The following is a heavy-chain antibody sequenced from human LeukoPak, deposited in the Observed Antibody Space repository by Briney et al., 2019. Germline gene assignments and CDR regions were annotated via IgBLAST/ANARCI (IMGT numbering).Heavy chain of an antibody. CDR3: AREGGFGYDDAFDT. Sequence: GGSLRLSCAASGFTFSRYAMHWVRQAPGKGLEWISYISGSGSSIFYADSLQGRFTVSRDNAKNSVYLQMNSLRAEDTAVYYCAREGGFGYDDAFDTWGHGTTVTVSS. J-gene: IGHJ3*02. CDR2: ISGSGSSI. V-gene: IGHV3-48*03. D-gene: IGHD3-16*02. CDR1: GFTFSRYA.